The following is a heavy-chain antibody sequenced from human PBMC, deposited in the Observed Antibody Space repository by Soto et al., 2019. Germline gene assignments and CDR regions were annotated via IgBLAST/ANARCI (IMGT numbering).Heavy chain of an antibody. CDR1: GGSFSGYS. J-gene: IGHJ4*02. Sequence: PSETLSLTCAVSGGSFSGYSWSWIRQPPGKGLEWIGEINHSGSTNYDPSVKSRVTISVDTSKNQFSLKLSSVTAADTAVYYCARGPRYSGYDYYFDYWGQGTLVTVSS. V-gene: IGHV4-34*01. CDR2: INHSGST. D-gene: IGHD5-12*01. CDR3: ARGPRYSGYDYYFDY.